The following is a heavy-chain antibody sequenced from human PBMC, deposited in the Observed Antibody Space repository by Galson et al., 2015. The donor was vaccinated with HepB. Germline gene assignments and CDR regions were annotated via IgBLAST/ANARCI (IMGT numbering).Heavy chain of an antibody. J-gene: IGHJ3*02. CDR2: IYPGDSDT. D-gene: IGHD4-17*01. V-gene: IGHV5-51*01. CDR3: ARESTVSNAFDI. Sequence: QSGAEVKEPGDSLRISCKGSGYSFSSYWIAWVRQMPGKGLEWMGIIYPGDSDTRYSPSFQGQVTISADKSISTAYLQWSSLKASDTAMYYCARESTVSNAFDIWGQGTMVTVSS. CDR1: GYSFSSYW.